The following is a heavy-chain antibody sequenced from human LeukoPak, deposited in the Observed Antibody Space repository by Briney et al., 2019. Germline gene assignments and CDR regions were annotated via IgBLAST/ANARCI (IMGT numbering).Heavy chain of an antibody. Sequence: PSETLSLTCTVSGGSISSYYWSWIRQPAGKRLEWIGRIYTSGSTNYNPSLKSRVTMSVDTSKNQFSLKLSSVTAADTAVYYCARDEVYSSSWYYFDYWGQGTLVTVSS. J-gene: IGHJ4*02. V-gene: IGHV4-4*07. D-gene: IGHD6-13*01. CDR3: ARDEVYSSSWYYFDY. CDR2: IYTSGST. CDR1: GGSISSYY.